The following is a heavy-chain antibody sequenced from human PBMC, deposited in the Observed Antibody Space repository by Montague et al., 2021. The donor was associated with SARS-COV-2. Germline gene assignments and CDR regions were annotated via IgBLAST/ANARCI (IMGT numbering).Heavy chain of an antibody. D-gene: IGHD3-3*01. Sequence: SETLSLTCAVYGGSFSGYYWCWIRQPPGKGLEWIGEINHSGSTNYNPSPKSRVTISVDTSKNQFSLKLSSVTAADTAVYYCAGRGAFTIFGVVTIPGYMDVWGKGTTVTVSS. J-gene: IGHJ6*03. CDR2: INHSGST. V-gene: IGHV4-34*01. CDR1: GGSFSGYY. CDR3: AGRGAFTIFGVVTIPGYMDV.